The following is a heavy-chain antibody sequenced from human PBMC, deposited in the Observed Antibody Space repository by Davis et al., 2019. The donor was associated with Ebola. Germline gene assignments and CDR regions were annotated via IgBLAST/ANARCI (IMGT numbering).Heavy chain of an antibody. Sequence: GGSLRLSCAASGFTFRSYAMSWVRQAPGKGLEWVSAISGSGGSTYYADSVKGRFTISRDNSKNTLYLQMNSLRAEDTAVYYCATTQWLREFDNWGQGTLVTVSS. CDR3: ATTQWLREFDN. CDR2: ISGSGGST. J-gene: IGHJ4*02. CDR1: GFTFRSYA. V-gene: IGHV3-23*01. D-gene: IGHD6-19*01.